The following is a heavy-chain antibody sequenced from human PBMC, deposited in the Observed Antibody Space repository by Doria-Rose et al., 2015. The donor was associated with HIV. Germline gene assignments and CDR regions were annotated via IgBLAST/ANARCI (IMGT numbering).Heavy chain of an antibody. V-gene: IGHV4-34*01. CDR2: ISHSGSS. Sequence: PRKGLEWLWEISHSGSSTYDPSLKSRVTISVDTSKNQFSLKLNSVTAADTAIYYCARGVGGTGAYDGWGQGTLVTVST. CDR3: ARGVGGTGAYDG. J-gene: IGHJ4*02. D-gene: IGHD1-26*01.